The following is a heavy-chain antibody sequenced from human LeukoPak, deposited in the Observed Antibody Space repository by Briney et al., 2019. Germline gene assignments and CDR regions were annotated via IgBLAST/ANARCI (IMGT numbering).Heavy chain of an antibody. Sequence: GGSLRLSCAASGFTFSNYAMNWVRQAPGKGLEWVSAISGSGGNTYYADSVKGRFTISRDNSKNTLYLQMKSLRAEDTAVYYCAKDPYSSSFLFDYWGQGTLVTVSS. CDR2: ISGSGGNT. CDR3: AKDPYSSSFLFDY. V-gene: IGHV3-23*01. J-gene: IGHJ4*02. D-gene: IGHD6-6*01. CDR1: GFTFSNYA.